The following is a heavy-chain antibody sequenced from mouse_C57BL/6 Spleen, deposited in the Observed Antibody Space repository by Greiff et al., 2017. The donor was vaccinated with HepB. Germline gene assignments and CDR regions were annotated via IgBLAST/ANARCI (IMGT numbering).Heavy chain of an antibody. J-gene: IGHJ3*01. CDR3: ATYYDYDAFAY. Sequence: QVQLKQPGAELVRPGTSVKLSCKASGYTFTSYWMHWVKQRPGQGLEWIGVIDPSDSYTNYNQKFKGKATLTVDTSSSTAYMQLSSLTSEDSAVYYCATYYDYDAFAYWGQGTLVTVSA. CDR1: GYTFTSYW. D-gene: IGHD2-4*01. CDR2: IDPSDSYT. V-gene: IGHV1-59*01.